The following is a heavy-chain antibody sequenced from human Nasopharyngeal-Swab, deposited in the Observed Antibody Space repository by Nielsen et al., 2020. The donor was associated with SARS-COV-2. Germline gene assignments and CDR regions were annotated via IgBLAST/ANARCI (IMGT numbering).Heavy chain of an antibody. J-gene: IGHJ4*02. Sequence: GESLKISCAASGFTFSSYSMNWVRQAPGKGLEWVSSISSSSSYIYYADSVKGRFTIFRDNAKNSLYLQMNSLRAEDTAVYYCARDHSVAGTDYWGQGTLVTVSS. D-gene: IGHD6-19*01. CDR3: ARDHSVAGTDY. CDR2: ISSSSSYI. CDR1: GFTFSSYS. V-gene: IGHV3-21*01.